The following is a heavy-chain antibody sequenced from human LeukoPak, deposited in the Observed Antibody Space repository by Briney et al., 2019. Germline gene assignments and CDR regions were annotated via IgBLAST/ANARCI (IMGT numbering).Heavy chain of an antibody. CDR2: ISAYNGNT. V-gene: IGHV1-18*01. D-gene: IGHD3-22*01. CDR1: GYPFTSYG. CDR3: ARQDSSGYDAFDI. J-gene: IGHJ3*02. Sequence: ASVKVSCKASGYPFTSYGISWVRQAPGQGLECMGWISAYNGNTNYAQKLQGRVTMTTDTSTSTAYMELRSLRSDDTAVYYCARQDSSGYDAFDIWGQGTIVTVSS.